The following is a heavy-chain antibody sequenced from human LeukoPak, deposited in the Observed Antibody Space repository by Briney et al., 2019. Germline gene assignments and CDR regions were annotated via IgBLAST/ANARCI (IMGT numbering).Heavy chain of an antibody. Sequence: GASVKVSCKASGFTFTSSAMQWVRQARGQRLEWIGWIVVGSGSTDYAQKFQERVTITRDMSTGTAYMELSSLRSEDTAVYYCAADSGLWGGGTHDYGDVDAFDIWGQGTMVTVSS. D-gene: IGHD4-17*01. CDR2: IVVGSGST. CDR3: AADSGLWGGGTHDYGDVDAFDI. J-gene: IGHJ3*02. CDR1: GFTFTSSA. V-gene: IGHV1-58*02.